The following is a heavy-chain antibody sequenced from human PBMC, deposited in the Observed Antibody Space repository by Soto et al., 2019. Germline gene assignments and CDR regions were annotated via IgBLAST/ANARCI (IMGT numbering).Heavy chain of an antibody. Sequence: QVQLQQWGAGLLKPSETLSLTCAVYGGSFSGYYWSWIRQPPGKGLEWIGEINHSGSTNYNPSLKSRVTISVDTSKNQFSLKLSSVTAADTAVYYCARRYCSGGSCYPPAEYYFDYWGQGTLVTVSS. V-gene: IGHV4-34*01. CDR3: ARRYCSGGSCYPPAEYYFDY. CDR1: GGSFSGYY. CDR2: INHSGST. D-gene: IGHD2-15*01. J-gene: IGHJ4*02.